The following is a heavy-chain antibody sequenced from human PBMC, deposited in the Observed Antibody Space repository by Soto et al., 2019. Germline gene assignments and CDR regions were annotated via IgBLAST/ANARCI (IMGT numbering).Heavy chain of an antibody. D-gene: IGHD5-12*01. V-gene: IGHV3-23*01. J-gene: IGHJ4*02. CDR2: ISGSGGRT. CDR3: AKDGWSSGGYDLGPFDY. Sequence: GGSLRLSCAASGFTFSSYAMSWVRQAPGKGLEGVSAISGSGGRTYYADSVKGRLTISRDNSKNKLYLQMNSLRAEDTAVYYCAKDGWSSGGYDLGPFDYWGQGTLVTVSS. CDR1: GFTFSSYA.